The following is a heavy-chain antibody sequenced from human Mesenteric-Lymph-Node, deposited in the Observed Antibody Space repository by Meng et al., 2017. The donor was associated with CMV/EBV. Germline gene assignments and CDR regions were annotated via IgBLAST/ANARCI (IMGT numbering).Heavy chain of an antibody. V-gene: IGHV3-21*01. J-gene: IGHJ5*02. CDR3: AKHRLMYGSISPSDH. D-gene: IGHD3-10*01. Sequence: GESLKISCAASGFTFSSYSMNWVRQAPGKGLEWVSSISSSSSYIYYADSVKGRFTISRDNAKNSLYLQMNSLRAEDTAVYYCAKHRLMYGSISPSDHWGQGTLVTVSS. CDR1: GFTFSSYS. CDR2: ISSSSSYI.